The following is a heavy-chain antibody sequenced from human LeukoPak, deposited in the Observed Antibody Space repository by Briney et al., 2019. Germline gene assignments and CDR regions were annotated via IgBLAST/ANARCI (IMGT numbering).Heavy chain of an antibody. D-gene: IGHD5-18*01. CDR1: GFTFSSYA. V-gene: IGHV3-23*01. Sequence: PGGSLRLSCAASGFTFSSYAMSWVRQAPGKGLEWVSAISGSGGSTYYADSVKGRFTISRDNSKNTLYLQMNSLRAEDTAVYYCAKVLWVPGYSYGYTFDYWGQGTLVTVSS. J-gene: IGHJ4*02. CDR3: AKVLWVPGYSYGYTFDY. CDR2: ISGSGGST.